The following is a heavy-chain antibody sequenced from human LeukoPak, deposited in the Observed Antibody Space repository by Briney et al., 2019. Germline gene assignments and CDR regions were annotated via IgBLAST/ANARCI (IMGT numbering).Heavy chain of an antibody. CDR2: INHSGST. V-gene: IGHV4-34*01. Sequence: PSETLSLTCAVYGGSFSGYYWSWIRQPPGKGLEWIGEINHSGSTNYNPSLKSRVTISVDTSKNQLSLKLSSVTAADTAVYYCARSEGRKWFGEPSNWFDPWGQGTLVTVSS. J-gene: IGHJ5*02. CDR1: GGSFSGYY. CDR3: ARSEGRKWFGEPSNWFDP. D-gene: IGHD3-10*01.